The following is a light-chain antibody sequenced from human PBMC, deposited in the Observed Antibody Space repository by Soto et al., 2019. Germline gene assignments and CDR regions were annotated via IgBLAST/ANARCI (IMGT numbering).Light chain of an antibody. J-gene: IGLJ1*01. Sequence: QSVLTQPPSASGTAGQRVTISCSGSTSNIGTNTVNWYQQLPGTAPKTLIYSNNQRPSGVPDRFSGSKSGTSGSLAISGLLSEDEADYYCAAWHDTLNGYVFGTGTKLTVL. CDR3: AAWHDTLNGYV. V-gene: IGLV1-44*01. CDR2: SNN. CDR1: TSNIGTNT.